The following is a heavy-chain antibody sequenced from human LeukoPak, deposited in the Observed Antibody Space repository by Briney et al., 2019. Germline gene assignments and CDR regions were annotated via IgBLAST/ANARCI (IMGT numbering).Heavy chain of an antibody. CDR2: MNPNSGNT. CDR3: AREPRYYYGSGSYYDAFDI. J-gene: IGHJ3*02. Sequence: ASVKVSCKASGYTFTSYDINWVRQATGQGLEWMGWMNPNSGNTGYAQKFQGRVTMTRNTSISTAYMELSSLRSEDTAVYYCAREPRYYYGSGSYYDAFDIWGQGTMVTVSS. CDR1: GYTFTSYD. D-gene: IGHD3-10*01. V-gene: IGHV1-8*01.